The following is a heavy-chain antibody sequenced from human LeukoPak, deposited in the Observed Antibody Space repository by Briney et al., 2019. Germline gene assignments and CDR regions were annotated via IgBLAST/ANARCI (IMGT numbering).Heavy chain of an antibody. J-gene: IGHJ4*02. CDR1: GDSISSSSYY. CDR3: ARRSGIAVAGAFDY. Sequence: PSETLSLTCTVSGDSISSSSYYWGWIRQPPGKGLEWIGSIFYSGSTYYNPSLKSRVTISVHTAKNQFSLKLSSVTAADTAVYYCARRSGIAVAGAFDYWGQGTLVTVSS. D-gene: IGHD6-19*01. V-gene: IGHV4-39*01. CDR2: IFYSGST.